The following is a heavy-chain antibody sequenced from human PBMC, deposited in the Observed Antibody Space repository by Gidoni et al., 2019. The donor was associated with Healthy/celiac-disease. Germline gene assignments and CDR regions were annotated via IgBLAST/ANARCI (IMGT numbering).Heavy chain of an antibody. D-gene: IGHD3-3*01. CDR3: AREHAEVDFWSGYPDVLYYYGMDV. CDR2: ISYDGSNK. Sequence: QVQLVESGGGVVQPGRSLRLSCAASGFTFSSYAMHWVRQAPGKGLEWVAVISYDGSNKYYADSVKGRFTISRDNSKNTLYLQMNSLRAEDTAVYYCAREHAEVDFWSGYPDVLYYYGMDVWGQGTTVTVSS. CDR1: GFTFSSYA. J-gene: IGHJ6*02. V-gene: IGHV3-30-3*01.